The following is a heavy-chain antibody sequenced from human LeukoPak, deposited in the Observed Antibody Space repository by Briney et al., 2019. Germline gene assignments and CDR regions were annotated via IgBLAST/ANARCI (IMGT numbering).Heavy chain of an antibody. V-gene: IGHV1-69*05. CDR3: ARQYYDFWSGTEVGNY. Sequence: SVKVSCKASGGTFSSYAISWVRQAPGQGLEWMGRIIPIFGTANYAQKFQGRVTITTDESTSTAYMELSSLRSEDPAVYYCARQYYDFWSGTEVGNYWGQGTLVTVSS. CDR1: GGTFSSYA. CDR2: IIPIFGTA. J-gene: IGHJ4*02. D-gene: IGHD3-3*01.